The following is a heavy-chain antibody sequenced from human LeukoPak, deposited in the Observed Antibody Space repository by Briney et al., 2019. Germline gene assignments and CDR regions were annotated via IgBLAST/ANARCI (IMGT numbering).Heavy chain of an antibody. CDR3: ARWASIGYYDSSGYCPYYFDY. Sequence: GASVTVSCKASGYTFTSYGISWVRQAPGQGLEWMGWISAYNGNTNYAQKLQGRVTMTTDTSTSTAYMELRSLRSDDTAVYYCARWASIGYYDSSGYCPYYFDYWGQGTLVTVSS. CDR1: GYTFTSYG. J-gene: IGHJ4*02. CDR2: ISAYNGNT. V-gene: IGHV1-18*01. D-gene: IGHD3-22*01.